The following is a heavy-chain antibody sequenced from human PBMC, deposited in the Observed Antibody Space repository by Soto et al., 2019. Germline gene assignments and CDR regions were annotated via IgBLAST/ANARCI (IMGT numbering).Heavy chain of an antibody. Sequence: GASVRVSCKASGYTFTSYAMHWVRQAPGQRLEWMGWINAGNGNTKYSQKFQGRVTITRDTSASTAYMELSSLRSEDTAVYYCATNKGYCSGGSCAHDAFDIWGQGTMVTVSS. J-gene: IGHJ3*02. V-gene: IGHV1-3*01. CDR3: ATNKGYCSGGSCAHDAFDI. D-gene: IGHD2-15*01. CDR1: GYTFTSYA. CDR2: INAGNGNT.